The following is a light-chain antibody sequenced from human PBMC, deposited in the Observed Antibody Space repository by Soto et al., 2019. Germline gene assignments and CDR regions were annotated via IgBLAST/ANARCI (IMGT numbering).Light chain of an antibody. Sequence: EIVLTQSPATLSLSPGERASLSCRASQSVSSFLAWYQQKAGQAPRLLIYDASDRATGIPARFSGSGSGTDFTLTISSLEPEDFAVYYCQQRFNWPPTFGQGTKVDIK. V-gene: IGKV3-11*01. CDR1: QSVSSF. CDR3: QQRFNWPPT. CDR2: DAS. J-gene: IGKJ1*01.